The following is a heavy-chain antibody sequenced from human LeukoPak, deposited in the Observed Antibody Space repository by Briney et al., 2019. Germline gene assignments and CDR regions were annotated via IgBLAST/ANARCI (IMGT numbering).Heavy chain of an antibody. CDR1: GFTFSSYE. V-gene: IGHV3-48*03. Sequence: GGSLRLSCAASGFTFSSYEMKWVRQAQGRGREGVSYISSSGSTIYYAVSVNGRFTISRDNAKISLYLQMNSLRAEDTAVYYCAELGITMIGGVWGKGTTVTISS. J-gene: IGHJ6*04. CDR3: AELGITMIGGV. CDR2: ISSSGSTI. D-gene: IGHD3-10*02.